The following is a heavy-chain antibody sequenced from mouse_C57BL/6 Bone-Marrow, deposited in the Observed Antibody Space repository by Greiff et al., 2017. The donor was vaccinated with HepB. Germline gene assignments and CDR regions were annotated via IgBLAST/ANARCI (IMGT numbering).Heavy chain of an antibody. D-gene: IGHD3-1*01. CDR3: ARNPCSDYFDY. J-gene: IGHJ2*01. Sequence: QVQLQQPGAELVKPGASVKLSCKASGYTFTSYWMHWVKQRPGRGLEWIGRIEPNSGGTKYNEKFKSKATLTVDKPSSTAYMQLSSLTSEDSAVYYCARNPCSDYFDYWGQGTTLTVSS. V-gene: IGHV1-72*01. CDR2: IEPNSGGT. CDR1: GYTFTSYW.